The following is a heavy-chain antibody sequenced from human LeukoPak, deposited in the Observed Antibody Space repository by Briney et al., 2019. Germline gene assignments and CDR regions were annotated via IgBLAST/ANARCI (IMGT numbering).Heavy chain of an antibody. V-gene: IGHV3-23*01. Sequence: GGSLRLSCAASGFTFSSYSMNWVRQAPGKGLEWVSAISGSGGSTYYADSVKGRFTISRDNSKNTLYLQMNSLRAEDTAVYYCAKDSTYYDSSGYYLGWGQGTLVTVSS. CDR2: ISGSGGST. J-gene: IGHJ4*02. CDR3: AKDSTYYDSSGYYLG. CDR1: GFTFSSYS. D-gene: IGHD3-22*01.